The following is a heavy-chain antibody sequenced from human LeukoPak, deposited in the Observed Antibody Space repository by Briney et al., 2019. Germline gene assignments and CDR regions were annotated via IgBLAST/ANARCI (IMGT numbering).Heavy chain of an antibody. CDR2: ISSSSSTI. CDR1: GFTFSSYS. D-gene: IGHD3-9*01. CDR3: AREYYDILTGIFDY. Sequence: GGSLRLSCAASGFTFSSYSMNWVRQAPGKGLEWVSYISSSSSTIYYADSVKGRFTIARDNAKNSLYLQMNSLRAEDTAVYYCAREYYDILTGIFDYWGQGTLVTVSS. J-gene: IGHJ4*02. V-gene: IGHV3-48*04.